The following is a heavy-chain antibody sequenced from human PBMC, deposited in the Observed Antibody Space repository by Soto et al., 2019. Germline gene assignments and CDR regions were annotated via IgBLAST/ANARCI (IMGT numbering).Heavy chain of an antibody. D-gene: IGHD3-10*01. J-gene: IGHJ6*02. Sequence: QVQLQESGPGLVKPSETLSLNCSVSGGSMSYYYWSWIRQPPGKGLKWIGYIYYSGATNYNPSLKSRVTLSLDTSKNQFSLKLNSVTAADTAVYYCARDGGFGSRGYYGMDVWGQGTTVTVSS. CDR2: IYYSGAT. CDR1: GGSMSYYY. V-gene: IGHV4-59*01. CDR3: ARDGGFGSRGYYGMDV.